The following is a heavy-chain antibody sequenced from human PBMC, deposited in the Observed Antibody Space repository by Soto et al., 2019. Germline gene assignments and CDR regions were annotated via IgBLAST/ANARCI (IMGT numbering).Heavy chain of an antibody. J-gene: IGHJ4*02. D-gene: IGHD6-6*01. CDR1: GGSISSGGYS. CDR2: ISQSGST. V-gene: IGHV4-30-2*01. Sequence: QLQLQESGSGLVKPSQTLSLTCAVSGGSISSGGYSWSWILQPPGKGLEWIGYISQSGSTYYNPSLKSRLTISVDRSKYQFSLKLSSMTAADTAGYYCASGSHVPHYWGQGTLVTVSS. CDR3: ASGSHVPHY.